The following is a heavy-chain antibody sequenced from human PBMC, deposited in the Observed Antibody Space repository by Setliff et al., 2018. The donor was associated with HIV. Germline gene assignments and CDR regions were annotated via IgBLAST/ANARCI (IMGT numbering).Heavy chain of an antibody. CDR3: ARGPRGIAVAGDAFDI. CDR1: GGSISSYY. CDR2: IYYSGST. J-gene: IGHJ3*02. D-gene: IGHD6-19*01. V-gene: IGHV4-59*01. Sequence: PSETLSLTCTVSGGSISSYYWSWTRQPPGKGLEWIGYIYYSGSTNYNPSLKCRVTISVDTSKNQFSLKLSSVTAADTAVYYCARGPRGIAVAGDAFDIWGQGTMVPVSS.